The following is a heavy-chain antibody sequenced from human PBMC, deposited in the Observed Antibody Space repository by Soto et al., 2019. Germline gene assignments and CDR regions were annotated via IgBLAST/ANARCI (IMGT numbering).Heavy chain of an antibody. V-gene: IGHV4-34*01. CDR2: INHSGST. CDR1: GGSFSGYY. J-gene: IGHJ4*02. Sequence: SETLSLTCAVYGGSFSGYYWSWIRQPPGKGLEWIGEINHSGSTNYNPSLKSRVTTSVDTSKNQFSLKLSSVTAADTAVYYCARRQHTRSYTVIPYWGQVTPVTIS. CDR3: ARRQHTRSYTVIPY. D-gene: IGHD1-26*01.